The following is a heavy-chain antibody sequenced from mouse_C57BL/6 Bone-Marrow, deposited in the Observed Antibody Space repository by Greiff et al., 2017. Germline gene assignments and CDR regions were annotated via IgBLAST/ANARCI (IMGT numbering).Heavy chain of an antibody. CDR3: ARSGNDYSWFAY. CDR1: GYTFPSYG. V-gene: IGHV1-81*01. CDR2: LSPRSGNT. Sequence: VPLPQSGAELARPGASVKLSCTASGYTFPSYGISWVKQRTGQGLEWIGELSPRSGNTYYTEQVKGKATLTADKSSSTAYMELRSLTSEDSAVYFCARSGNDYSWFAYWGQGTLVTVSA. J-gene: IGHJ3*01. D-gene: IGHD2-4*01.